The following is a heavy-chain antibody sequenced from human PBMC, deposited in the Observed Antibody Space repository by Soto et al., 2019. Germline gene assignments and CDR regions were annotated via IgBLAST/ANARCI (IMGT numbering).Heavy chain of an antibody. D-gene: IGHD6-19*01. J-gene: IGHJ6*03. CDR2: ISAYNGNT. V-gene: IGHV1-18*01. Sequence: QDQLVQSGVEVKKPGASVKVSCKASGYSFTNYGITWVRQAPGQGFEWMGWISAYNGNTNYAQKFQGRVPMTTDAATSTAYLELRSLRSDDTAGYYRARDRGVAPPVAGNTHYYYYMDVWGKGTTVTVSS. CDR1: GYSFTNYG. CDR3: ARDRGVAPPVAGNTHYYYYMDV.